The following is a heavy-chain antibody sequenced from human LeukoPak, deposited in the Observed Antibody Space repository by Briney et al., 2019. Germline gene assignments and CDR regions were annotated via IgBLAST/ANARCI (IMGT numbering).Heavy chain of an antibody. V-gene: IGHV1-2*06. CDR1: GYIFTDYC. CDR3: ARGPSSGAFDI. J-gene: IGHJ3*02. Sequence: GASVKVSCKASGYIFTDYCIHWLRRAPGQSFEWMGRIDPDSGGTRSAHKFQGRVTVTRDTSISTVYMELRWLMSDDAAVYYCARGPSSGAFDIWGQGTMVTVSS. D-gene: IGHD6-6*01. CDR2: IDPDSGGT.